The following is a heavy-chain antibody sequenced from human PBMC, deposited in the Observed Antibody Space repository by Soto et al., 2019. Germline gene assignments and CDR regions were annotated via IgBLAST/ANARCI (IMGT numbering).Heavy chain of an antibody. D-gene: IGHD3-3*01. CDR1: GFTFSSYG. CDR3: ATQTITIFGVAP. CDR2: ISYDGSNK. V-gene: IGHV3-30*03. Sequence: GGSLRLSCAASGFTFSSYGMHWVRQATGKGLEWVAVISYDGSNKYYADSVKGRFTISRDNSKNTLYLQMNSLRAEDTAVYYCATQTITIFGVAPWGQGT. J-gene: IGHJ5*02.